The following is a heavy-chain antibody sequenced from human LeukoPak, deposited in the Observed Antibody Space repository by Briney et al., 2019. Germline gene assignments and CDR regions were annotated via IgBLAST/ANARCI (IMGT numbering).Heavy chain of an antibody. D-gene: IGHD3-22*01. CDR1: GGSISSGVYY. J-gene: IGHJ4*02. CDR2: NFHSVTT. V-gene: IGHV4-61*08. CDR3: ATYSDITGSFDY. Sequence: MSSETLSLTCAVSGGSISSGVYYWSWIRQPPGKGLEWIGYNFHSVTTNYNPSLQSRVFISVDTSKNQFSLDLTSVTAADTAVYYCATYSDITGSFDYWGQGTLVTVSS.